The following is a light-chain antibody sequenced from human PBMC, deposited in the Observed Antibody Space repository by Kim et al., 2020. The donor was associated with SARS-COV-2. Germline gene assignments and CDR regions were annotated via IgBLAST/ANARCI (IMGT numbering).Light chain of an antibody. CDR1: QSVLSSSNNRNY. CDR2: GAS. V-gene: IGKV4-1*01. Sequence: IVMTQSPDSLAVSLGERATITCKSSQSVLSSSNNRNYLSWHKQKPGQPPRLLIYGASSRKSGVPDRFGGSVSETDFTLTISSLQAEDVAVYYCQLYYTTPIAFGQGTRLEIK. J-gene: IGKJ5*01. CDR3: QLYYTTPIA.